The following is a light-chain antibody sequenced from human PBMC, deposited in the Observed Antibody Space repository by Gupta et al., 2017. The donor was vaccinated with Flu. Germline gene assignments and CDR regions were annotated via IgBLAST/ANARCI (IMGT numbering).Light chain of an antibody. Sequence: DIVLTQSPASLSVSLGERATINCKSSQSILYTSNNKNFLAWYQHKPGQPPKVLISWASTQESGVPDRFSGRGSGTDFTLTISSRQAEDVAVYYCRNEDNSLFTFGHGTKVDIK. CDR1: QSILYTSNNKNF. V-gene: IGKV4-1*01. J-gene: IGKJ3*01. CDR2: WAS. CDR3: RNEDNSLFT.